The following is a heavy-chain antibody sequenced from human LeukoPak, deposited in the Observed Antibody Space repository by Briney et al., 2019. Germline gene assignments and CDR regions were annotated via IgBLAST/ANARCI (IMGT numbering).Heavy chain of an antibody. D-gene: IGHD2-2*02. CDR3: ARDRPGRYCSTISCYSASPFDP. Sequence: ASVKVSCKASGYTFTSYGISWVRQAPGQGLEWMGWISAYNGNTNYAQKLQGRVTMTTDTSTSTAYMELRSLRSDDTAVDYCARDRPGRYCSTISCYSASPFDPWGQGTLVTVSS. CDR2: ISAYNGNT. CDR1: GYTFTSYG. J-gene: IGHJ5*02. V-gene: IGHV1-18*01.